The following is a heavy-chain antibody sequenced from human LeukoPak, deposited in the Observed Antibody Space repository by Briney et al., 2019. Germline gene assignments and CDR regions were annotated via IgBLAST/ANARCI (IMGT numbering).Heavy chain of an antibody. CDR3: ARGYYGSGSYYKGRYYYYMDV. CDR2: IYYSGTT. CDR1: GGSISTSTY. D-gene: IGHD3-10*01. J-gene: IGHJ6*03. Sequence: SETLSLTCTVSGGSISTSTYWGWIRQPPGKGLEWVGNIYYSGTTYYNPSLKSRVTISVDTSKNQFSLKLSSVTAADTAVYYCARGYYGSGSYYKGRYYYYMDVWGKGTTVTVSS. V-gene: IGHV4-39*07.